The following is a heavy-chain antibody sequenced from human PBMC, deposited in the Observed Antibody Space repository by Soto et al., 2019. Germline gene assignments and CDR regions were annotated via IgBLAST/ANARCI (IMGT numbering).Heavy chain of an antibody. Sequence: GGSLRLSCAASGFTFSSYAMHWVRQAPGKGLEWVAVISYDGSNKYYADSVKGRFTISRDNSKNTLYLQMNSLRAEDTAVYYCARDRSMIVVVISIFDYWGQGTLVTVSS. CDR1: GFTFSSYA. V-gene: IGHV3-30-3*01. D-gene: IGHD3-22*01. CDR2: ISYDGSNK. CDR3: ARDRSMIVVVISIFDY. J-gene: IGHJ4*02.